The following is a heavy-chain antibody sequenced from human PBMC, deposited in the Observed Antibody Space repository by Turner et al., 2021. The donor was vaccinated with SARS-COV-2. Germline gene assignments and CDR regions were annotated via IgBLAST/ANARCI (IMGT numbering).Heavy chain of an antibody. V-gene: IGHV1-46*01. Sequence: QVQLVQSGAEVKKPGASVKLSCKASGYNFPTYYIHWVRQAPGQGLEWRGRIHPSDGRTDYPQRFQGRVTMTRDTSTSTVHMELSSLISEDTAVYYCATVVGAVWGQGTLVIVSS. CDR3: ATVVGAV. J-gene: IGHJ4*02. CDR1: GYNFPTYY. CDR2: IHPSDGRT. D-gene: IGHD6-6*01.